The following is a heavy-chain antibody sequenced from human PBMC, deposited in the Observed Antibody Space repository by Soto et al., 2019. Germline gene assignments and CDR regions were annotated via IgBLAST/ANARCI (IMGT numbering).Heavy chain of an antibody. J-gene: IGHJ4*02. CDR1: GYSFTSYW. CDR2: IDPSDSYT. Sequence: GESLKISCKGSGYSFTSYWISWVHQMPGKGLEWMGRIDPSDSYTNYSPSFQGHVTISADKSISTAYLQWSSLKASDTAMYYCALTYRDGYNYELFDYWGQGTLVTVSS. CDR3: ALTYRDGYNYELFDY. D-gene: IGHD5-12*01. V-gene: IGHV5-10-1*01.